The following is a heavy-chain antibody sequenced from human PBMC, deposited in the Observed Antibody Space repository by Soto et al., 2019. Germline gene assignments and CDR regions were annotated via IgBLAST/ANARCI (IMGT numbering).Heavy chain of an antibody. CDR3: ARAHRYYDYPDI. V-gene: IGHV4-59*08. CDR1: GGSISSYY. CDR2: IYYSGST. D-gene: IGHD3-22*01. J-gene: IGHJ3*02. Sequence: PSETLSLTGTVSGGSISSYYWNWIRQPPGKGLEWIGCIYYSGSTNYNPSLKSRVTISVDTSKNQFSLKLSSVTAADTAVYYCARAHRYYDYPDIWGQRTTVTVSS.